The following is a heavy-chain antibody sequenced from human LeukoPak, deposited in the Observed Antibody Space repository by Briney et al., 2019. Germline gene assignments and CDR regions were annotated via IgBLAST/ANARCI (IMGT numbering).Heavy chain of an antibody. CDR3: ARASIAVADWFDP. Sequence: ASVKVSCKASGYTFTSYDINWVRQATGQGLEWMGWMNPNSGNTGYAQKFQGRVTITRNTSISTAYMELSSLRSEDTAVYYCARASIAVADWFDPWGQGTLVTVSS. J-gene: IGHJ5*02. CDR1: GYTFTSYD. D-gene: IGHD6-19*01. V-gene: IGHV1-8*03. CDR2: MNPNSGNT.